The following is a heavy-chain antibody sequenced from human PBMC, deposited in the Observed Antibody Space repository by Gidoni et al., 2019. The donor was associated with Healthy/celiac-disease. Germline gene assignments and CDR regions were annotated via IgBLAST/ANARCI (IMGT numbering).Heavy chain of an antibody. D-gene: IGHD3-3*01. J-gene: IGHJ6*02. Sequence: QVQLQESGPGLVKPSDTLSLTCPVSGGSSSSYYWSWSLQHPGKGLEWIVYIYYSGSTNYNPSLKSRVTISVDTSKNQFSRKLRSVTAADTAVYYCARHPSFEICGVDYGMDVWGQGTTVTVSS. CDR3: ARHPSFEICGVDYGMDV. CDR2: IYYSGST. CDR1: GGSSSSYY. V-gene: IGHV4-59*08.